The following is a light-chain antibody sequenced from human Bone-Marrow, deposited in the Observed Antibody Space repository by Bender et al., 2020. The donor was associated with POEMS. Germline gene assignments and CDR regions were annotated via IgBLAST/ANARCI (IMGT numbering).Light chain of an antibody. CDR3: AAWDHSRSAYV. V-gene: IGLV1-36*01. J-gene: IGLJ1*01. CDR1: SSNIGNHG. CDR2: YDD. Sequence: QSVVTQPPSLSEAPRQRVTISCSGSSSNIGNHGVNWYQQLPGEAPKLLIYYDDLLTPGVSDRFSASKSGTSASLAISGLRSEDEADYYCAAWDHSRSAYVFGTGTKVTVL.